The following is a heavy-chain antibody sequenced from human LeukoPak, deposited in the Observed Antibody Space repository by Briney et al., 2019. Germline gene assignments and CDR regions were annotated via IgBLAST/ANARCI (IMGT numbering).Heavy chain of an antibody. J-gene: IGHJ4*02. Sequence: ASVKVSCKASGGTFSSYAISWVRQAPGQGLEWMGGIIPIFGTANYAQKFQGRVTMTRDTSTSTVYMELSSLRSEDTAVYYCARAMYYYDSSGYYPTIFDYWGQGTLVTVSS. V-gene: IGHV1-69*05. CDR1: GGTFSSYA. D-gene: IGHD3-22*01. CDR3: ARAMYYYDSSGYYPTIFDY. CDR2: IIPIFGTA.